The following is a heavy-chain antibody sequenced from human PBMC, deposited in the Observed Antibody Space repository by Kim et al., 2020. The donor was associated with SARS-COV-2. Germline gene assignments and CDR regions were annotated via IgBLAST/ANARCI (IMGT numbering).Heavy chain of an antibody. Sequence: ASVKVSCKASGYTFTSYGISWVRQAPGQGLEWMGWISAYNGNTNYAQKLQGRVTMTTDTSTSTAYMELRSLRSDDTAVYYCARARRSGYERADHAFDIWGQGTMVTVSS. V-gene: IGHV1-18*01. J-gene: IGHJ3*02. CDR2: ISAYNGNT. D-gene: IGHD5-12*01. CDR1: GYTFTSYG. CDR3: ARARRSGYERADHAFDI.